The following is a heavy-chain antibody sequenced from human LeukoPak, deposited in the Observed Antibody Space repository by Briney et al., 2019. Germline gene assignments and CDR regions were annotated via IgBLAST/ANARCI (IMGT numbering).Heavy chain of an antibody. CDR1: GFTFSSYA. V-gene: IGHV3-23*01. J-gene: IGHJ3*02. CDR3: AKDLVTVTTPGYALDI. Sequence: GGSLRLSCAASGFTFSSYAMSWVRQAPGKGLEWVSAISGSGGSTYYADSVKGRFTISRDNSKNTLYLQMNSLRAEDTAVYYCAKDLVTVTTPGYALDIWGQGTMVTVSS. CDR2: ISGSGGST. D-gene: IGHD4-17*01.